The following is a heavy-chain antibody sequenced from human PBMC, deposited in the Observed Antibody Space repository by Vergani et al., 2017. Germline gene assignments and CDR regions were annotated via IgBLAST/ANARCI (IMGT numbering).Heavy chain of an antibody. D-gene: IGHD3-10*01. CDR2: IIPIFGTA. V-gene: IGHV1-69*12. Sequence: QVQLVQSGAEVKKPGSSVKVSCKASGGTFSSYAISWVRQAPGQGLEWMGGIIPIFGTANYAQKFQGRVTITADESTSTAYMELSSLRSEDTAVYYCARALRGRMVRGVIPLPDYWGQGTLVTVSS. CDR1: GGTFSSYA. CDR3: ARALRGRMVRGVIPLPDY. J-gene: IGHJ4*02.